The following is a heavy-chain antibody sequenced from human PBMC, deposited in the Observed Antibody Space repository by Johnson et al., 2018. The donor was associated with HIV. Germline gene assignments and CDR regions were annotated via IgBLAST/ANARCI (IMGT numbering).Heavy chain of an antibody. CDR1: GFTFSSYA. V-gene: IGHV3-30-3*02. D-gene: IGHD2-21*01. CDR2: ISYDGSNK. J-gene: IGHJ3*02. Sequence: QVQLVESGGGVVQPGRSLRLSCAASGFTFSSYAMHWVRQAPGKGLEWVAVISYDGSNKYYADSVKGRFTISRDKSKSTLYLQMNSLRAEDTAVYYCAKSDVVVIPEGAFDIWGQGTMVTVSS. CDR3: AKSDVVVIPEGAFDI.